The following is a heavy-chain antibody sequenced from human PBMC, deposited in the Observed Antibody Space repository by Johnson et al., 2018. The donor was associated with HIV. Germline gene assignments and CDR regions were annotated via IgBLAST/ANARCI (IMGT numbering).Heavy chain of an antibody. CDR3: AREERTGVGDAFDT. D-gene: IGHD1-26*01. Sequence: GKGLEWVAVISYDGSNKYYADSVKGRFTISRDNSKNTLYLQMNSLRAEDTAVYYCAREERTGVGDAFDTWGQGTMVTVSS. V-gene: IGHV3-30*04. J-gene: IGHJ3*02. CDR2: ISYDGSNK.